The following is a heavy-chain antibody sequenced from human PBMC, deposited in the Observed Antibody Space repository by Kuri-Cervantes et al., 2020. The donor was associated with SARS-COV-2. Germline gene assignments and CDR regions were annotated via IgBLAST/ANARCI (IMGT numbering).Heavy chain of an antibody. J-gene: IGHJ6*03. Sequence: GESLKISCAASGFTFSSYSMNWVRQAPGKGLEWVSSISSSSSYIYYADSVKGRFTISRDNAKNSLYLQMNSLRAEDTAVYYCARGEALYYYMDVWGQGTLVTVSS. CDR1: GFTFSSYS. CDR2: ISSSSSYI. V-gene: IGHV3-21*01. CDR3: ARGEALYYYMDV.